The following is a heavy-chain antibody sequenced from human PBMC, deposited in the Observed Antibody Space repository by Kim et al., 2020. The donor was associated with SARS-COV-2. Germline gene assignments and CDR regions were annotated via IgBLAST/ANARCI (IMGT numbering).Heavy chain of an antibody. CDR1: GFTFSSYS. V-gene: IGHV3-21*01. CDR2: ISSSSSYI. D-gene: IGHD1-26*01. Sequence: GGSLRLSCAASGFTFSSYSMNWVRQAPGKGLEWVSSISSSSSYIYYADSVKGRFTISRDNAKNSLYLQMNSLRAEDTAVYYCAREGGSYPPGSDWGQGTLVTVSS. J-gene: IGHJ4*02. CDR3: AREGGSYPPGSD.